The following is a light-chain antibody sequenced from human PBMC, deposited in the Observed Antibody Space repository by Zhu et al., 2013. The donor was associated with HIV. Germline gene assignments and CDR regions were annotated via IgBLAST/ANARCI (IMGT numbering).Light chain of an antibody. V-gene: IGKV1-5*01. Sequence: DIGLTQSPSFVSAAVGDRVTITCRASQSISSWLAWYQQKPGKAPKLLIYDASSLESGVPSRFSGSGSGTEFTLTISSLQPDDFATYYCQQYNSYSGTFGQGTKVEIK. J-gene: IGKJ1*01. CDR2: DAS. CDR3: QQYNSYSGT. CDR1: QSISSW.